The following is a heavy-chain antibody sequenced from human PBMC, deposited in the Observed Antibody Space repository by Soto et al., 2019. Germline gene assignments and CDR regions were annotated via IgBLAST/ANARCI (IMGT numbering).Heavy chain of an antibody. CDR3: ARESIVGATNTFDY. Sequence: EVQLVESGGGLVQPGESLRLSCAASGFTVSSNYMSWVRQAPGKGLEWVSIIYSGGSTYYADSVKGRFTISRDNSKNTLYLQMNSLRAEDTAVYYRARESIVGATNTFDYWGQGTLVTVSS. V-gene: IGHV3-66*01. J-gene: IGHJ4*02. CDR1: GFTVSSNY. D-gene: IGHD1-26*01. CDR2: IYSGGST.